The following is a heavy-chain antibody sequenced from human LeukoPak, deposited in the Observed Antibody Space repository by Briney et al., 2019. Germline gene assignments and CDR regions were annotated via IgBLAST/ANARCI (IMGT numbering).Heavy chain of an antibody. CDR3: VRNGGSLDY. V-gene: IGHV3-7*01. D-gene: IGHD2-15*01. CDR1: GFSLSNHW. CDR2: INLDGTDK. J-gene: IGHJ4*02. Sequence: PGGSLRLSCAASGFSLSNHWMSWVRQAPGKGLEWVASINLDGTDKYYVDAVKGRFTISRDNAKNSLVLEMNSLRATDTAVYYCVRNGGSLDYWGQGTLVTVSS.